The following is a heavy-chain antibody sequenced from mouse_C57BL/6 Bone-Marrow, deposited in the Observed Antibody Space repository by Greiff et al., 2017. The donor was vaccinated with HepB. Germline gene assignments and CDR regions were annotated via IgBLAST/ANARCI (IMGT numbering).Heavy chain of an antibody. CDR1: GYTFTDYY. D-gene: IGHD1-1*01. V-gene: IGHV1-26*01. CDR3: ARPSYYYGSSYFAY. J-gene: IGHJ3*01. Sequence: EVQLQQSGPELVKPGASVKISCKASGYTFTDYYMNWVKQSHGKSLEWIGDINPNNGGTSYNQKFKGKATLTVDKSSSTAYMELRSLTSEDSAVYYCARPSYYYGSSYFAYWGQGTLVTVSA. CDR2: INPNNGGT.